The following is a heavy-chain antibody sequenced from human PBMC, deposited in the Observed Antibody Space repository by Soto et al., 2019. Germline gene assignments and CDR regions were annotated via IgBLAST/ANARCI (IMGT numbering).Heavy chain of an antibody. CDR2: TIPIFSVT. Sequence: SVKVSCKASGGTFGRYSISWVRQAPGQGLEWMGGTIPIFSVTNYAQKYQGRVTIIADASTKTAYMELTSLTSDDTAVYYCASNSQYCSGGSCYDYWGQGTRVTVSS. V-gene: IGHV1-69*13. D-gene: IGHD2-15*01. CDR3: ASNSQYCSGGSCYDY. CDR1: GGTFGRYS. J-gene: IGHJ4*02.